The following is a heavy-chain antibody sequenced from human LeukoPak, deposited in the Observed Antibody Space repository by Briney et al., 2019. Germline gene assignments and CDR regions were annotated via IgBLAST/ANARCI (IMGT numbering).Heavy chain of an antibody. Sequence: ASVKVSCKASRNTFIDYYICWVRRAPGQGLDWMGCINPNTGGTNFAQQFQGWVTVTRDTSIDSADMELSRLSSDDTAVYYCARAGGDYLWKALYNWFDPWGQGTLVTVSS. CDR1: RNTFIDYY. J-gene: IGHJ5*02. CDR2: INPNTGGT. D-gene: IGHD4-17*01. CDR3: ARAGGDYLWKALYNWFDP. V-gene: IGHV1-2*04.